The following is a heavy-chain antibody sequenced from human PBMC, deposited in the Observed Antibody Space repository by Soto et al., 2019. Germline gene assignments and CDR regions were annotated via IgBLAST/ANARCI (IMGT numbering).Heavy chain of an antibody. Sequence: SVKVSCKASGGTFSSYAISWVRQARGQGLEWMGGIIPIFGTANYAQKFQGRVTITADESTSTAYMELSSLRSEDTAVYYCARAFGYCSGGSCYRNWFDPWGQGTLVTVSS. V-gene: IGHV1-69*13. J-gene: IGHJ5*02. CDR2: IIPIFGTA. CDR1: GGTFSSYA. D-gene: IGHD2-15*01. CDR3: ARAFGYCSGGSCYRNWFDP.